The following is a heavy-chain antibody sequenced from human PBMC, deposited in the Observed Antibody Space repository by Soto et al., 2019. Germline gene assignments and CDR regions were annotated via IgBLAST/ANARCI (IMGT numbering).Heavy chain of an antibody. D-gene: IGHD4-17*01. CDR1: GFTFSSYA. J-gene: IGHJ4*02. Sequence: GGSLRLSCAASGFTFSSYAMHWVRPAPGKGLEYVSAISSNGGSTYYANSVKGRFTISRDNSKNTLYLQMGSLRAEDMAVYYCARGRITLPNYGDYEGDDYWGQGTLVTVSS. CDR2: ISSNGGST. V-gene: IGHV3-64*01. CDR3: ARGRITLPNYGDYEGDDY.